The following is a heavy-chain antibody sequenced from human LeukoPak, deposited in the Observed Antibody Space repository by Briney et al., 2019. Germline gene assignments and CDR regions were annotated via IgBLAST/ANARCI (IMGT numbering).Heavy chain of an antibody. V-gene: IGHV4-61*02. Sequence: SQTLSLTCTVSGGSISSGSYYWSWIRQPAGKGLEWIGRIYTSGSTNYNPSLKSRVTISVDTSKDQFSLKLSSVTAADTAVYYCARGSARYDSNWFDPWGQGTLVTVSS. CDR3: ARGSARYDSNWFDP. D-gene: IGHD3-3*01. CDR1: GGSISSGSYY. J-gene: IGHJ5*02. CDR2: IYTSGST.